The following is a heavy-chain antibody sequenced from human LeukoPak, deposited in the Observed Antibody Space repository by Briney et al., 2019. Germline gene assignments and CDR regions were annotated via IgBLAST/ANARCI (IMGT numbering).Heavy chain of an antibody. CDR1: GGTFSSYA. J-gene: IGHJ4*02. D-gene: IGHD1-26*01. CDR2: IIPIFGTA. CDR3: ARGLGDLGDY. V-gene: IGHV1-69*05. Sequence: SVKVSCKASGGTFSSYAISWVRQAPGQGLEWMGRIIPIFGTANYAQKFQGRVTITTDESTSTAYMELSSLRSEDTAVYYRARGLGDLGDYWGQGTLVTVSS.